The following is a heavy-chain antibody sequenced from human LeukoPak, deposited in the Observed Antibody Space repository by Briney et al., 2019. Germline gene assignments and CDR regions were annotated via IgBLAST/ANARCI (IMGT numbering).Heavy chain of an antibody. CDR3: ARLGRGDTAMVANFDY. D-gene: IGHD5-18*01. CDR2: IYYSGST. CDR1: GGSISSYY. Sequence: SETLSLTCTVSGGSISSYYWSWIRQPPGKGLEWIGYIYYSGSTNYNPSLKSRVTISVNASKNQFSLKLSSVTAADTAVYYCARLGRGDTAMVANFDYWGQGTLVTVSS. J-gene: IGHJ4*02. V-gene: IGHV4-59*08.